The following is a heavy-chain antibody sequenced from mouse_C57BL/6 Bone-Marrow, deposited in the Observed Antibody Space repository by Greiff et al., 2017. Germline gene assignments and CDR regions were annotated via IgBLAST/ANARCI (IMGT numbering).Heavy chain of an antibody. Sequence: VQLQQPGAELVKPGASVKLSCKASGYTFTSYWMHWVKQRPGQGLEWIGMIPPNSGSTNYNEKFKSKATLTVGKYSSTAYMQLSSLTSEASAVYYFAPYGSDWYFDVWGTGTTVTVSS. D-gene: IGHD6-1*01. CDR2: IPPNSGST. CDR3: APYGSDWYFDV. V-gene: IGHV1-64*01. J-gene: IGHJ1*03. CDR1: GYTFTSYW.